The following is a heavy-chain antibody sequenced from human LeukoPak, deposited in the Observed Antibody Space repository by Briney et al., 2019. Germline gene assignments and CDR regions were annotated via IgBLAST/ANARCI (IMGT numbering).Heavy chain of an antibody. Sequence: SETLSLTCTVSGGSISISSYYWGWIRQPPGKGLEWIGSIYYSGSTYYNPSLKSRVTISVDTSKNQFSLKLSSVTAADTAVYYCARRGSSEVYWGQGTLVTVSS. V-gene: IGHV4-39*01. CDR1: GGSISISSYY. CDR3: ARRGSSEVY. CDR2: IYYSGST. J-gene: IGHJ4*02. D-gene: IGHD3-22*01.